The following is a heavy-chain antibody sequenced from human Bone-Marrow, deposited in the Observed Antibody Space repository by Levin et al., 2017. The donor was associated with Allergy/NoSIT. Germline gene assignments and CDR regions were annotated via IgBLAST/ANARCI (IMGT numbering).Heavy chain of an antibody. J-gene: IGHJ4*02. D-gene: IGHD2-15*01. CDR3: ARGATRVAAADRGF. CDR2: ISSSSSYI. V-gene: IGHV3-21*01. CDR1: GFTFSIYT. Sequence: GGSLRLSCTASGFTFSIYTINWVRQAPGKGLEWVSSISSSSSYIYYADSVKGRFTISRDNARNSVYLQMNSLRDDDTAVYYCARGATRVAAADRGFWGQGTLITVSS.